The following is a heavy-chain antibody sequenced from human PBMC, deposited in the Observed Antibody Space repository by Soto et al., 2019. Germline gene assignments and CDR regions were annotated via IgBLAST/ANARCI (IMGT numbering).Heavy chain of an antibody. CDR3: ARDGDYNRVWFSFDN. J-gene: IGHJ4*02. CDR2: VYITGTT. Sequence: QLQESGPGLVKPSETLSLTCTVSGGSISNYFWSWIRQPAGKGMEWIGRVYITGTTNFNPSLHSRVSMSVDASLNQVSLRLTSVTAADTAVYYCARDGDYNRVWFSFDNWGQGTLVTVSS. D-gene: IGHD4-4*01. CDR1: GGSISNYF. V-gene: IGHV4-4*07.